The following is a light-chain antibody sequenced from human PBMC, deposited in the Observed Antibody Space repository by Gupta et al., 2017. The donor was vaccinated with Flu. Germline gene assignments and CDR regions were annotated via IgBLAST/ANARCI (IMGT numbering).Light chain of an antibody. CDR3: QLWDNNSDHPSGV. Sequence: TATITCGGNNIGGKSVHWYQQRPGQAPVLVVVDDSARPSGVPERFSGSNSGNTATLTISRVEAGDEADYYCQLWDNNSDHPSGVFGGGTRLTVL. CDR2: DDS. CDR1: NIGGKS. V-gene: IGLV3-21*02. J-gene: IGLJ3*02.